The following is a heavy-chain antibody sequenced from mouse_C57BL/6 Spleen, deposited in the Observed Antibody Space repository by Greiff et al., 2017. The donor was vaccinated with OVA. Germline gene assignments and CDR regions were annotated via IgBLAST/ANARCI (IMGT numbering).Heavy chain of an antibody. V-gene: IGHV1-69*01. Sequence: QVQLQQPGAELVMPGASVKLSCKASGYTFTSYWMHWVKQRPGQGLEWIGEIDPSDSYPNYNPKFKGKSTLTVEKASSTAYMQLSSLTSEDSAVYYCARGGDYEGFAYWGQGTLVTVSA. CDR1: GYTFTSYW. CDR3: ARGGDYEGFAY. CDR2: IDPSDSYP. J-gene: IGHJ3*01. D-gene: IGHD2-4*01.